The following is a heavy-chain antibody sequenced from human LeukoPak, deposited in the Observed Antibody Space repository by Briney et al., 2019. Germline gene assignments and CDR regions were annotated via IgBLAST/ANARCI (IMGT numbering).Heavy chain of an antibody. CDR1: GYTFTSYG. V-gene: IGHV1-18*01. J-gene: IGHJ3*02. Sequence: ASVKVSCKASGYTFTSYGISWVRQAPGQGLEWMGWISAYNGNTNYAQKFQGRVTITADKSTSTAYMELSSLRSEDTAVYHCARGDSSGYIFDIWGQGTMVTVSS. CDR2: ISAYNGNT. CDR3: ARGDSSGYIFDI. D-gene: IGHD3-22*01.